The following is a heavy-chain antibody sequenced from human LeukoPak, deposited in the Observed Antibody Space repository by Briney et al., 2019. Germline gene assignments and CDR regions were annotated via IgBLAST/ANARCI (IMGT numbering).Heavy chain of an antibody. Sequence: PGGSLRLSCAASGFTFDDYGMSWVRQAPGKGLEWVSGINWNGGSTGYADSVKGRFTISRDNAKNSLYLQMNSLRAEDTAVYYCAKYSFGYDYGDYYFDYWGQGTLVTVSS. CDR1: GFTFDDYG. V-gene: IGHV3-20*04. CDR3: AKYSFGYDYGDYYFDY. D-gene: IGHD4-17*01. CDR2: INWNGGST. J-gene: IGHJ4*02.